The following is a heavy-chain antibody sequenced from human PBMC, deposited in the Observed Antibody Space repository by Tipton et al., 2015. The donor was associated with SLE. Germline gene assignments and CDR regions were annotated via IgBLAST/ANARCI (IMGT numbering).Heavy chain of an antibody. CDR1: GYSIRSGYD. CDR2: FYTSGST. D-gene: IGHD2-15*01. J-gene: IGHJ4*02. CDR3: ARELRYCSGGSCYLDS. V-gene: IGHV4-4*07. Sequence: TLSLTCAVSGYSIRSGYDWGWIRQPAGGGLEWIGRFYTSGSTNSNPSLKSRVAMSVDTSKNQFSLKLSSVTAADTAVYYCARELRYCSGGSCYLDSWGQGTLVTVSS.